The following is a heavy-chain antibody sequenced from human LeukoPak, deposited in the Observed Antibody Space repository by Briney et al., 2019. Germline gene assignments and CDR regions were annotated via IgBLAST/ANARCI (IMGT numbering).Heavy chain of an antibody. J-gene: IGHJ5*02. Sequence: PGASLRLSCAASGFTFSSYAMSWVRQAPGKGLEWVSAISGSGGSTHYADSVKGRLTISRDNSKNTLYLQMNSLRAEDTAVYYCAKDSSDGYFVRANWFDPWGQGTLVTVSS. D-gene: IGHD5-24*01. CDR2: ISGSGGST. CDR1: GFTFSSYA. CDR3: AKDSSDGYFVRANWFDP. V-gene: IGHV3-23*01.